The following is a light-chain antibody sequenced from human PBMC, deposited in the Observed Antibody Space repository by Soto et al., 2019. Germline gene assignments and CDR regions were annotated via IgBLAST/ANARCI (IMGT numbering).Light chain of an antibody. CDR3: QQYSTYSWT. CDR1: QSISKW. V-gene: IGKV1-5*01. Sequence: DIQMTQSPSTLSATVGARVTITCRARQSISKWLAWYQQEPGKAPKLLIYDASILEDGVPSRFSGSGSGTEFTLTITSLQPDDVAIYYCQQYSTYSWTFGQGTKVEI. J-gene: IGKJ1*01. CDR2: DAS.